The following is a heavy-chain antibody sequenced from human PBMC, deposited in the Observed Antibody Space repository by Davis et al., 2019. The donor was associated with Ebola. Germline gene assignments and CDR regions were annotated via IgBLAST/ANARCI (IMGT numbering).Heavy chain of an antibody. J-gene: IGHJ4*02. Sequence: PGGSLRLSCAASGFTSSSYGMHWVRQTPGKGLEWVTVIWYDGTKDFYADSVKGRFTISRDQSKNTLYLQMNSLRVEDTAIYYCARDIGVSGFYLDYWGQGTLVSVSS. D-gene: IGHD3-22*01. CDR3: ARDIGVSGFYLDY. CDR1: GFTSSSYG. V-gene: IGHV3-33*01. CDR2: IWYDGTKD.